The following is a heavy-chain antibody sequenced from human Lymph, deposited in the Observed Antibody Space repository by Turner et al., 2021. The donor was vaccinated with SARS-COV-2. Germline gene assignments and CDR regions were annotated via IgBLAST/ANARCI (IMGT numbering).Heavy chain of an antibody. CDR1: GFTFSSYD. V-gene: IGHV3-23*01. J-gene: IGHJ4*02. CDR3: AKGVRGAMIVVVIPYFDY. D-gene: IGHD3-22*01. Sequence: EVQVLESGGGLVQPGGSLRLSCSAAGFTFSSYDMSWVREAPGKGLEWGSAIRCSGGDTYYADSVEGRFTISRDNSKNTLYLKMNSQRAEDTAVYYCAKGVRGAMIVVVIPYFDYWGQGTLVTVSS. CDR2: IRCSGGDT.